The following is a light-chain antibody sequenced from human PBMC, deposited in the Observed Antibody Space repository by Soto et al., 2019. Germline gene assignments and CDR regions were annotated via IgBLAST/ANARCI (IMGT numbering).Light chain of an antibody. J-gene: IGLJ2*01. CDR3: SSYTSRTTPV. Sequence: QSVLTQPASVSGSPGQMITISCTGTSSDVGGYAYVSWYQHYPGKVPKLVISEVSNWPSGVSHRFSGSRSGNTASLTISRLQAKGEAEYHCSSYTSRTTPVFGGGTKVTVL. CDR1: SSDVGGYAY. V-gene: IGLV2-14*01. CDR2: EVS.